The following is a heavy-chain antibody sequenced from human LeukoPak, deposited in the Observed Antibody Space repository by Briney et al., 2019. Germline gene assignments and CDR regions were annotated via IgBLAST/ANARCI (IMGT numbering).Heavy chain of an antibody. CDR2: ISGSGGST. Sequence: GGSLRLSCAASGFTFSSYAMSWVRQAPGKGLEWVSAISGSGGSTYYADSVKGWFTISRDNSKNTLYLQMNSLRAEDTAVYYCARGQVGATARAYYYYMDVWGKGTTVTVSS. D-gene: IGHD1-26*01. V-gene: IGHV3-23*01. CDR1: GFTFSSYA. J-gene: IGHJ6*03. CDR3: ARGQVGATARAYYYYMDV.